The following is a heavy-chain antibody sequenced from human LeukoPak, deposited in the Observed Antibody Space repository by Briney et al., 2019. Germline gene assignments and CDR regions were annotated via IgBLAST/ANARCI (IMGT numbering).Heavy chain of an antibody. V-gene: IGHV3-11*01. J-gene: IGHJ4*02. CDR1: GFTFSDYY. D-gene: IGHD3-10*01. Sequence: GGSLRLSCAASGFTFSDYYMSWIRQAPGKGLKGVSYISSSGSTKYYADSVKGRFTISRDNAKNSYLQMNSLRAEDTAVYYCGRDGHAYGRGSPHYWGQGTLVTVSS. CDR2: ISSSGSTK. CDR3: GRDGHAYGRGSPHY.